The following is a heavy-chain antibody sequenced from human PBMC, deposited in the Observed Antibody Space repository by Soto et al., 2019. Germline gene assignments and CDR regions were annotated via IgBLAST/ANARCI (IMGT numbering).Heavy chain of an antibody. CDR1: GFTFSSYD. D-gene: IGHD3-22*01. CDR2: IGTAGDT. CDR3: ARDPPSSNYDSSGYYPEYFQH. V-gene: IGHV3-13*01. J-gene: IGHJ1*01. Sequence: GGSLRLSCAASGFTFSSYDFHWVRQATGKGLEWVTGIGTAGDTYYAGSEKGRFTISRDNAKNSLYLQMNSLRDEDTAVYYCARDPPSSNYDSSGYYPEYFQHWGQGTLVTVSS.